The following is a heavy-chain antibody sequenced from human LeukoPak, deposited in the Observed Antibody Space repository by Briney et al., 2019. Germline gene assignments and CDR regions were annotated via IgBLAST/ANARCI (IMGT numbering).Heavy chain of an antibody. V-gene: IGHV3-74*01. D-gene: IGHD6-19*01. J-gene: IGHJ4*02. Sequence: GGSLRLSCAASGFTFSSYWMHWVRHAPGKGLVWVSRINSDGSSTSYADSVKGRFTISRDNAKNTLYLQMNSLRAEDTAVYYCAVTHPSSGWYSYWGQGTLVTVSS. CDR1: GFTFSSYW. CDR2: INSDGSST. CDR3: AVTHPSSGWYSY.